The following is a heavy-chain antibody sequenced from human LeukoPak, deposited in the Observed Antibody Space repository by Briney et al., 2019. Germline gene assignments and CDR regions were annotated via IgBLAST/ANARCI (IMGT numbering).Heavy chain of an antibody. CDR2: ISGSGGST. CDR1: GFTFSSYA. V-gene: IGHV3-23*01. CDR3: AKGTLGITMSK. Sequence: GGSLRLSCAASGFTFSSYAMSWVRQAPGKGLEWVSAISGSGGSTYYADSVKGRFTISRDDSKNTLYLQMNSLRAEDTAVYYCAKGTLGITMSKWGQGTLVTVSS. J-gene: IGHJ4*02. D-gene: IGHD3-22*01.